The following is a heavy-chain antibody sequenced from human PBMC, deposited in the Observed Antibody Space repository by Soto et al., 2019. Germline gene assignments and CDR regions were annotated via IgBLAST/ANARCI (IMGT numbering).Heavy chain of an antibody. D-gene: IGHD4-17*01. J-gene: IGHJ4*01. CDR3: ASQATVTRVDH. V-gene: IGHV4-30-4*08. Sequence: QVQLQESGPGLVKPSQTLSLTCTVSGDSVSSSDYYWGWIRQPPGKRLEWIGYVYKTGSPYYNPSLKSRVTISADTSKNQFSLRLSSVTAADTAVYYCASQATVTRVDHXGXXXXXXVSS. CDR2: VYKTGSP. CDR1: GDSVSSSDYY.